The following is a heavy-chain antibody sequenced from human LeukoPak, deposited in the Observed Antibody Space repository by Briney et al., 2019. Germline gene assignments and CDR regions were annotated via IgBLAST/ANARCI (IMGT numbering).Heavy chain of an antibody. CDR1: GDSISSYY. CDR3: ARDSSTWRSFDY. Sequence: SETLSLTCTVSGDSISSYYWSWIRQPAGKGLEWIGRIYTSGSTNYNPSLKSRVTMSVDTSKNQFSLNLSSVTAADTAVYYCARDSSTWRSFDYWGQGTLVTVSS. V-gene: IGHV4-4*07. J-gene: IGHJ4*02. D-gene: IGHD2-2*01. CDR2: IYTSGST.